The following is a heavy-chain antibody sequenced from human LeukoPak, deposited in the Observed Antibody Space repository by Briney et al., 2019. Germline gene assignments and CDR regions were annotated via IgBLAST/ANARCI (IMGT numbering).Heavy chain of an antibody. D-gene: IGHD6-13*01. CDR1: GFPFSDYY. J-gene: IGHJ4*02. V-gene: IGHV3-11*04. Sequence: PGGSLRLSCAASGFPFSDYYMSWMRQAPGKGLDWVSYISSSGSTMYYADSVKGRFTISRDNAKNSLYLQMNSLRAEDTAVYYCAKDQEWIAAAGTVDYWGQGTLVTVSS. CDR2: ISSSGSTM. CDR3: AKDQEWIAAAGTVDY.